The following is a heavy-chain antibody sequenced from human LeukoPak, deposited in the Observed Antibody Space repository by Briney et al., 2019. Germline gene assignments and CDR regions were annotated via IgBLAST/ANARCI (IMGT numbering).Heavy chain of an antibody. CDR3: AKRRGGNTRDYFDY. V-gene: IGHV3-23*01. CDR2: ISGSGGST. CDR1: GFTFRVHG. Sequence: GGSLRLSCAASGFTFRVHGLTWARQAPGKGLEWVSAISGSGGSTYYADSVKGRFTISRDNSKNTLYLQMNSLRAEDTAVYYCAKRRGGNTRDYFDYWGQGTLVTVSS. J-gene: IGHJ4*02. D-gene: IGHD1/OR15-1a*01.